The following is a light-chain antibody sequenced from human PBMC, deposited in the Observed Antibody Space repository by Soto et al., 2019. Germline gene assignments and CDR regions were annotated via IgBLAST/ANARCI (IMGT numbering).Light chain of an antibody. CDR1: QSVSNSY. CDR2: GAS. CDR3: QQYGSSPLT. Sequence: EIVLTQSPGILSLSPGERATLSCRASQSVSNSYLAWYQQKPGQAPRLLISGASSRATGIPDRFSGSGSGTDFTLTISRLEPEDFAVYYCQQYGSSPLTFGGGTKVEIK. J-gene: IGKJ4*01. V-gene: IGKV3-20*01.